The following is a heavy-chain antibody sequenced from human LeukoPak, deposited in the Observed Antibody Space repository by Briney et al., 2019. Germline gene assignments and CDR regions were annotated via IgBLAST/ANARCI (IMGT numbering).Heavy chain of an antibody. Sequence: GESLQISCKGSGYSFTSYWIGWVRQMPGKGLEWMGIIYPGDSDTRYSPSFQGQVTISADKSISTAYLQWSSLKASDTAMYYCARTTLVDTAMVAGYYGMDVWGQGTTVTVSS. CDR2: IYPGDSDT. CDR3: ARTTLVDTAMVAGYYGMDV. V-gene: IGHV5-51*01. J-gene: IGHJ6*02. D-gene: IGHD5-18*01. CDR1: GYSFTSYW.